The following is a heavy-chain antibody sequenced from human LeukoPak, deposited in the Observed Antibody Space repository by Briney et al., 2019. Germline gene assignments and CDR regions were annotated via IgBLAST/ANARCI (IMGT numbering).Heavy chain of an antibody. D-gene: IGHD5-18*01. CDR3: ARGYGSYGYGYFDY. CDR1: GGSFSGYY. Sequence: SETLSLTCAVYGGSFSGYYWSWIRQPPGKGLEWIGEINHSGSTNYNPSLKSRVTISVDTSKNQFSLKLSSVTAADTAVYYCARGYGSYGYGYFDYWGQGTLVTVSS. CDR2: INHSGST. V-gene: IGHV4-34*01. J-gene: IGHJ4*02.